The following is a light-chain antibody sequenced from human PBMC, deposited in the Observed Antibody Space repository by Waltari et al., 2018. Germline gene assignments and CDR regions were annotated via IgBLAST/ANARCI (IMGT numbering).Light chain of an antibody. Sequence: DIQMTQSPSTLSASVGDRVTITCRASQSISSWLAWYQQKPGKAPKLLIYKASSLESGVPSRFSGSGSGTEFTLIINSLQPDDFATYYCQQYISYSWTFGQGTKVEIK. V-gene: IGKV1-5*03. J-gene: IGKJ1*01. CDR1: QSISSW. CDR3: QQYISYSWT. CDR2: KAS.